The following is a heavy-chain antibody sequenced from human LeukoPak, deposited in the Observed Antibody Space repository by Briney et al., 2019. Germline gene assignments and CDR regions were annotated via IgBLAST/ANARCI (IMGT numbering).Heavy chain of an antibody. CDR2: ITSNGAET. V-gene: IGHV3-23*01. D-gene: IGHD3/OR15-3a*01. Sequence: GGSLILSGAASGFWFSNYGMNWIRQAPGKGLDWVSVITSNGAETYYADSVKGRFTVFRDNSKNTLYLQMNSLRADDTAVYYCAKRDWPYFFDYWGQGTPVTVSS. CDR1: GFWFSNYG. CDR3: AKRDWPYFFDY. J-gene: IGHJ4*02.